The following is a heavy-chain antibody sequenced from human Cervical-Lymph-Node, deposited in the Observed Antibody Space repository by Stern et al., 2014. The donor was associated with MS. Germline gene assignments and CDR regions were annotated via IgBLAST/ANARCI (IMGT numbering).Heavy chain of an antibody. V-gene: IGHV4-31*03. J-gene: IGHJ4*02. CDR3: AREVTTWTRFFDF. Sequence: QVQLQESGPGLVKPSQTLSLTCTVSGDSISGDTYYWSWIRQSPGKGLEWIGCISYSGSTYYNPSLKGRITISLDTSKNQFSLNLTSVTAADTAVFYCAREVTTWTRFFDFWGQGTLVTVSS. D-gene: IGHD4-17*01. CDR1: GDSISGDTYY. CDR2: ISYSGST.